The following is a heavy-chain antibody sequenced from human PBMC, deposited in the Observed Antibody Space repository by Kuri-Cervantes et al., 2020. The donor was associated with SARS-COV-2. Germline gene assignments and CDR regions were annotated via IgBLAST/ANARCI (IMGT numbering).Heavy chain of an antibody. V-gene: IGHV4-59*01. Sequence: SETLSLTCTVSGDSIRSYYWSWIRQPPGKELEWLGSMYYSGITNYNPSLKCRLTISVDTSKNQISLKLSSVTAADTAVYYCARQLSIAVAGAWFDPWGQGTLVTVSS. CDR1: GDSIRSYY. CDR2: MYYSGIT. CDR3: ARQLSIAVAGAWFDP. D-gene: IGHD6-19*01. J-gene: IGHJ5*02.